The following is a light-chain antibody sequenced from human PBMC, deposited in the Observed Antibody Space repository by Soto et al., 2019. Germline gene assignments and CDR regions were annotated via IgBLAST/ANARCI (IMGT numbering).Light chain of an antibody. CDR1: QSVSSSY. CDR3: QQFGSSSWT. Sequence: ESVLTQSPGTLSLSPGEKATLSCRASQSVSSSYLAWYQQKPGQAPRLLIYGASSRATGIPDRFSGSGSGTDVTLTVSRLEPEEFAVYYCQQFGSSSWTFGQGTKVEIK. V-gene: IGKV3-20*01. CDR2: GAS. J-gene: IGKJ1*01.